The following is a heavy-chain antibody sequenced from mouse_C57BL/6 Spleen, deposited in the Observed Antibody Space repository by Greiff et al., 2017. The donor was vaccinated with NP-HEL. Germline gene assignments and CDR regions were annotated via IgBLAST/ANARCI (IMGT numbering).Heavy chain of an antibody. CDR2: IHPNSGST. D-gene: IGHD2-2*01. Sequence: QVQLQQSGAELVKPGASVKLSCKASGYTFTSYWMHWVKQRPGQGLEWIGMIHPNSGSTNYNEKFKSKATLTVDKSSSTAYMQLSSLTSEDSAVYYCAFYGYDWFAYWGQGTLVTVSA. V-gene: IGHV1-64*01. CDR3: AFYGYDWFAY. CDR1: GYTFTSYW. J-gene: IGHJ3*01.